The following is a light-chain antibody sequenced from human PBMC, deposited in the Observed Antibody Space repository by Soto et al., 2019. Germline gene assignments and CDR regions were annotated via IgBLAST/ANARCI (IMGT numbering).Light chain of an antibody. CDR3: QSYDKRLTAYV. CDR2: EVS. CDR1: SSDFGGYTY. Sequence: QSVLTQPAYGSGAPGESISITCTGTSSDFGGYTYVSWYQQHPGKAPKLMIYEVSRRPSGVPERFSGSKSGNTASLTVSGLQAEDEGHYYCQSYDKRLTAYVFVTGKKVTVL. J-gene: IGLJ1*01. V-gene: IGLV2-8*01.